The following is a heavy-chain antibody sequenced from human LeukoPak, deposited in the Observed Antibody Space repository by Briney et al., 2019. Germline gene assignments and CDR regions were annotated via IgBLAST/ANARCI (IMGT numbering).Heavy chain of an antibody. D-gene: IGHD6-13*01. Sequence: SETLSLTCTVSGDSISNYYWSWIRQPAGKGLEWIGRIYTSGSTNYNPSLKSRVTISVDTSKNQFSLKLSPVTAADTAVYYCARGMQQLVTPLDFWGQGTLVTVSS. V-gene: IGHV4-4*07. CDR1: GDSISNYY. CDR2: IYTSGST. J-gene: IGHJ4*02. CDR3: ARGMQQLVTPLDF.